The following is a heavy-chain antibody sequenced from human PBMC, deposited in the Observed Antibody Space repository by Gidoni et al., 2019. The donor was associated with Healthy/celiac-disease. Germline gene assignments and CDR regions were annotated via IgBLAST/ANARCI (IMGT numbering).Heavy chain of an antibody. Sequence: QVQLQESGPGLVKPSGTLSLTCAVSGGSTSSSNWWSWVRQPPGKGLEWTGEIYHSGSTNYNPSLKSRVTISVDKSKNQFSLKLSSVTAADTAVYYCARDRVVTGTTRGMDVWGQGTTVTVSS. J-gene: IGHJ6*02. CDR3: ARDRVVTGTTRGMDV. CDR1: GGSTSSSNW. V-gene: IGHV4-4*02. CDR2: IYHSGST. D-gene: IGHD1-7*01.